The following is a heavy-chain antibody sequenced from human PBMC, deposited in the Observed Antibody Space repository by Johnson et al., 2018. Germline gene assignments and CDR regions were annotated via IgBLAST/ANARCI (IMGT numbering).Heavy chain of an antibody. CDR1: GGSISSYY. J-gene: IGHJ6*02. Sequence: QVQLQESGPGLVKPSETLSLTCTVSGGSISSYYWSWIRQPPGKGLEWIGYIYYSGRTNYNTSLTRRVPISVDTSKHQFSLKLSSVTAADTAVYYCARGPTVKYYYYGMDVWGQGTTVTVSS. CDR3: ARGPTVKYYYYGMDV. CDR2: IYYSGRT. D-gene: IGHD4-11*01. V-gene: IGHV4-59*01.